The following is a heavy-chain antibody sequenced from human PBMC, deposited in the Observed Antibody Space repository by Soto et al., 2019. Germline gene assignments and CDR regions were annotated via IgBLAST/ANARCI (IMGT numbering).Heavy chain of an antibody. CDR1: GGSISSYY. D-gene: IGHD3-3*01. CDR2: IYYSGST. J-gene: IGHJ6*03. V-gene: IGHV4-59*01. Sequence: SETLSLTCTVSGGSISSYYWSWIRQPPGKGLEWIGYIYYSGSTNYNPSLKSRVTISVDTSKNQFSLKLSSVTAADTAVYYCARDGRFLEWYNPYYMDVWGKGTTVTVSS. CDR3: ARDGRFLEWYNPYYMDV.